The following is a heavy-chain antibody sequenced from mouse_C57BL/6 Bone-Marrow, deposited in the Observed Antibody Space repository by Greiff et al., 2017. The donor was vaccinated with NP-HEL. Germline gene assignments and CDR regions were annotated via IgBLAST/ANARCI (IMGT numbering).Heavy chain of an antibody. J-gene: IGHJ1*03. CDR1: GFTFSDFY. Sequence: EVNVVESGGGLVQSGRSLRLSCATSGFTFSDFYMEWVRQAPGKGLEWIGASRTKANGTTTEYSVTVKGRLIVSRDTSQSILYLQMNALRAEETDIYYCAWDALDWYFDVWGTGTTVTVSS. CDR2: SRTKANGTTT. V-gene: IGHV7-1*01. CDR3: AWDALDWYFDV.